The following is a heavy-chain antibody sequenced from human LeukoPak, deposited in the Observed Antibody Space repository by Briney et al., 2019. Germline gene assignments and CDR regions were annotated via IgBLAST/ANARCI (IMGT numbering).Heavy chain of an antibody. V-gene: IGHV4-4*07. Sequence: SETLSLTCTVSGGSISSYYWSWIRQPPGKGLEWIGRIYTSGSTNYNPSLKSRISISVDTSKNQFSLKLTSVTAADTAVYYCAREHPRGEVDDFDYWGQGTLVTVSS. J-gene: IGHJ4*02. D-gene: IGHD3-16*01. CDR2: IYTSGST. CDR1: GGSISSYY. CDR3: AREHPRGEVDDFDY.